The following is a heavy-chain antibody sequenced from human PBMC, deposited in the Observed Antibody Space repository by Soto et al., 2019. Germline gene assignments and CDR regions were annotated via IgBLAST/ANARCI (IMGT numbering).Heavy chain of an antibody. Sequence: APETLSLTCRCPGGSISSSSYYWHWIRQSPGKGLEWIGSVYYSGTTYYNPSPKRRVTISVDTYNQFSLKLSSVTAADTAVYYCARLATLAARPYNDHNWFDPWGQGTLVTVSS. D-gene: IGHD6-6*01. CDR3: ARLATLAARPYNDHNWFDP. CDR2: VYYSGTT. J-gene: IGHJ5*02. V-gene: IGHV4-39*01. CDR1: GGSISSSSYY.